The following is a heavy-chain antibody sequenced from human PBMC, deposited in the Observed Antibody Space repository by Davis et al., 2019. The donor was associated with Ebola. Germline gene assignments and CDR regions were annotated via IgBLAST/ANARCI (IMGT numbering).Heavy chain of an antibody. V-gene: IGHV1-69*06. Sequence: AASVKVSCKASGGTFSSYAISWVRQAPGQGLEWMGGIIPIFGTANCAQKFQGRVTITADKSTSTAYMELSSLRSEDTAVYYCAALDSSSWYGRLWDYWGQGTLVTVSS. J-gene: IGHJ4*02. CDR3: AALDSSSWYGRLWDY. CDR2: IIPIFGTA. D-gene: IGHD6-13*01. CDR1: GGTFSSYA.